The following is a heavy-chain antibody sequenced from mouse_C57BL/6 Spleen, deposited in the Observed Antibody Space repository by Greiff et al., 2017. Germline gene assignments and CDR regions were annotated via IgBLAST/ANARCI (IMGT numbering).Heavy chain of an antibody. D-gene: IGHD1-1*01. J-gene: IGHJ2*01. CDR2: IYWDDDK. CDR3: SRRNYGSSYYYFDY. V-gene: IGHV8-12*01. Sequence: QVTLKVCGPGILQSSQTLSLTCSFSGFSLSTSGMGVSWIRQPSGKGLEWLAHIYWDDDKRYNPSLKSRLTISKDTSRNQVFLKITSVDTADTATYYCSRRNYGSSYYYFDYWGQGTTLTVSS. CDR1: GFSLSTSGMG.